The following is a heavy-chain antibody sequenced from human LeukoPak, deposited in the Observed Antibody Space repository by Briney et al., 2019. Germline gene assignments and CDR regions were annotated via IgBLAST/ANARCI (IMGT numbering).Heavy chain of an antibody. CDR1: GFTFSSYS. Sequence: TGGSLRLSCAASGFTFSSYSMNWVRQAPGKGLEWVSSISSSSSYIYYADSVKGRFTISGDNAKNSLYLQMNSLRAEDTAVYYCARDRYYYDSSGYRNNDAFDIWGQGTMVTVSS. J-gene: IGHJ3*02. CDR2: ISSSSSYI. D-gene: IGHD3-22*01. V-gene: IGHV3-21*01. CDR3: ARDRYYYDSSGYRNNDAFDI.